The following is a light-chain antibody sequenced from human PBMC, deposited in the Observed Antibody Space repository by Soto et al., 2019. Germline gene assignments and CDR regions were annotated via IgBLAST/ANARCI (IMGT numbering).Light chain of an antibody. CDR1: NIGSKS. J-gene: IGLJ1*01. CDR2: DDS. CDR3: QVWDRSSEEV. V-gene: IGLV3-21*02. Sequence: SYELTQPPSVSVAPGQTARITCGGSNIGSKSVHWYQQKPGQAPVLVVYDDSDRPSGIPERFSGSNSGNTATLTIIRVEAGDEADYYCQVWDRSSEEVFGTGTKLTVL.